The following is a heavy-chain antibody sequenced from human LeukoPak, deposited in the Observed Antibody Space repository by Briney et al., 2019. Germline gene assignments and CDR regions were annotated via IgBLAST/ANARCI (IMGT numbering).Heavy chain of an antibody. Sequence: ASVKVSCKTSGNTFTNYDINWLRQATGQGLEWMGWMNPNTGNADSAQKFQGRVTMTRNISISTAYMELSSLRFEDTAVYYCVRCTGGDCGGAFDIWGQGTMVTVSS. CDR2: MNPNTGNA. CDR1: GNTFTNYD. J-gene: IGHJ3*02. CDR3: VRCTGGDCGGAFDI. D-gene: IGHD2-21*02. V-gene: IGHV1-8*01.